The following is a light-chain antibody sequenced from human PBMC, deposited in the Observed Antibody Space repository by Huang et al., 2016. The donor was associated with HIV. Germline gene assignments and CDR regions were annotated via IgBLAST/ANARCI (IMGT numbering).Light chain of an antibody. Sequence: EIVLTQSPATLSLSPGERATLSCRASQSVSSYLAWYQQKPGQAPRLLIDDASNRAKGIPARFSGSGSGTDFTLTISSLEPEDFAVYHCQQRSNWPRTFGQGTKVEIK. J-gene: IGKJ1*01. CDR2: DAS. CDR1: QSVSSY. CDR3: QQRSNWPRT. V-gene: IGKV3-11*01.